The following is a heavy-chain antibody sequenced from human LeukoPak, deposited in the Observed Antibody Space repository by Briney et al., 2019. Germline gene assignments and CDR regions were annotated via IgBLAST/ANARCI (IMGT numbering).Heavy chain of an antibody. CDR3: ARAKVKQWLPADY. J-gene: IGHJ4*02. D-gene: IGHD6-19*01. V-gene: IGHV3-21*01. Sequence: GGSLRLSCAASGFTFSSYSMNWVRQAPGKGLEWVSSISSSSSYIYYADSVKGRFTISRDNAKNSLYLQMNSLRAEDTAVYCCARAKVKQWLPADYWGQGTLVTVSS. CDR1: GFTFSSYS. CDR2: ISSSSSYI.